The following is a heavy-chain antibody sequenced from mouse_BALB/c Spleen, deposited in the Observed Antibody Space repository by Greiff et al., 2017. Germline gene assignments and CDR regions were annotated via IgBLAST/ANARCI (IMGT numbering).Heavy chain of an antibody. V-gene: IGHV1S34*01. CDR3: AREEEYGNFSMDY. CDR1: GYSFTGYY. Sequence: LVKTGASVKISCKASGYSFTGYYMHWVKQSHGKSLEWIGYISCYNGATSYNQKFKGKATFTVDTSSSTAYMQFNSLTSEDSAVYYCAREEEYGNFSMDYWGQGASVTVSS. J-gene: IGHJ4*01. CDR2: ISCYNGAT. D-gene: IGHD2-10*02.